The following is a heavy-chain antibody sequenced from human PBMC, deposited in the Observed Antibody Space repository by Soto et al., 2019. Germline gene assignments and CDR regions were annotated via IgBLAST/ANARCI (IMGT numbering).Heavy chain of an antibody. V-gene: IGHV4-31*03. CDR2: IYYSGTT. CDR1: GGSITSAGYY. CDR3: ARESQRVPLGSYFDS. J-gene: IGHJ4*02. Sequence: SETLSLTCTVSGGSITSAGYYWTWIRQHPGKGLEGIACIYYSGTTSYSPSLRSRLTISVDTSKSQFSLTLTSVTAADTAVYYCARESQRVPLGSYFDSWGQGTLVPISS.